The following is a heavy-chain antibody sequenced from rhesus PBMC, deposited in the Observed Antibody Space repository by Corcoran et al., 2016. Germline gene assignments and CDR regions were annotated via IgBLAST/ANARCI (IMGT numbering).Heavy chain of an antibody. J-gene: IGHJ4*01. CDR1: GGSISSNY. CDR3: ARKGGSYYSRFDY. Sequence: QVQLQESGPGLVKPSETLSLTCAVSGGSISSNYWSWIRQPPGKGLEWLGRIYGRGGTPAYTPAHKGRDTMSTDTSKNQFSLKLSSVTAADTAVYYWARKGGSYYSRFDYWGQGVLVTVSS. D-gene: IGHD3-16*01. V-gene: IGHV4-160*01. CDR2: IYGRGGTP.